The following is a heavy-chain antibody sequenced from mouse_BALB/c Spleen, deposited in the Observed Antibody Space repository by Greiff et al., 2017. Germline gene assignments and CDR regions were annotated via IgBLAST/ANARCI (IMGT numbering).Heavy chain of an antibody. CDR3: ARWLREGAMDY. D-gene: IGHD2-2*01. V-gene: IGHV5-17*02. Sequence: EVMLVESGGGLVQPGGSRKLSCAASGFTFSSFGMHWVRQAPEKGLEWVAYISSGSSTIYYADTVKGRFTISRDNPKNTLFLQMTSLRSEDTAMYYCARWLREGAMDYWGQGTSVTVSS. J-gene: IGHJ4*01. CDR1: GFTFSSFG. CDR2: ISSGSSTI.